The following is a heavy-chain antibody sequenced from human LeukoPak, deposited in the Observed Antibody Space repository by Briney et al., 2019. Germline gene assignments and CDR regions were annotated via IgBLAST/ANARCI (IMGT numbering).Heavy chain of an antibody. Sequence: ASVKVSCKASGYTFTGYYMHWVRQAPGQGHEWMGWINPNSGGTNYAQKFQGRVTMTRDTSISTAYMELSRLRSDDTAVYYCATDYGDYEHAFDIWGQGTMVTVSS. CDR3: ATDYGDYEHAFDI. CDR1: GYTFTGYY. CDR2: INPNSGGT. V-gene: IGHV1-2*02. J-gene: IGHJ3*02. D-gene: IGHD4-17*01.